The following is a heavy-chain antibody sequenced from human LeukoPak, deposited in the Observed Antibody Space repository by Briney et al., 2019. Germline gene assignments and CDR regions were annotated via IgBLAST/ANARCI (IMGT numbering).Heavy chain of an antibody. CDR1: GFTFSSYG. CDR3: ARDLSLQAFDI. V-gene: IGHV3-33*01. Sequence: GGSLRLSCTASGFTFSSYGFHWVRQAPGKGLEWVAVIWFDGSNKYYADSVKGRFTVSRDDSKNTLYLQLNSLRAEDTAVYFCARDLSLQAFDIWGQGTMVTVSS. CDR2: IWFDGSNK. J-gene: IGHJ3*02. D-gene: IGHD3-9*01.